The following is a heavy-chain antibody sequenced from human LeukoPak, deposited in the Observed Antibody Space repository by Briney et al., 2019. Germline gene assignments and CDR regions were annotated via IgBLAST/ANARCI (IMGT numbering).Heavy chain of an antibody. V-gene: IGHV3-23*01. CDR2: ISGSGGST. J-gene: IGHJ4*02. Sequence: GGSLRLSCAASGFTFSSYAMSWVRQAPGKGLEWDSAISGSGGSTYYADSVKGRVTISRDNSKNTLYLQMNSLRAEDTAVYYCAKGGYSSSWYSPFDYWGQGTLVTVSS. D-gene: IGHD6-13*01. CDR1: GFTFSSYA. CDR3: AKGGYSSSWYSPFDY.